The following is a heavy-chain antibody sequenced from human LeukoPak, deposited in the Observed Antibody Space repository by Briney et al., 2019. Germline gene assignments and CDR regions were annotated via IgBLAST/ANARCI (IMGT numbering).Heavy chain of an antibody. V-gene: IGHV4-34*01. D-gene: IGHD1-26*01. CDR3: ARFPYSGISHYFDY. J-gene: IGHJ4*02. Sequence: SETLSLTCAVYGGSFSGYYWSWIRQPPGKGLEWIGEINHSGSTNYNPSLKSRVTISVDTSKNQFSLKLSSVTAADTAVYYCARFPYSGISHYFDYWGQGTPVTVSS. CDR1: GGSFSGYY. CDR2: INHSGST.